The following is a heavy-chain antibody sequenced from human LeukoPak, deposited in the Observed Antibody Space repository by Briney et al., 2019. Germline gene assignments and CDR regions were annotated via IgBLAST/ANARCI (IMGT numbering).Heavy chain of an antibody. D-gene: IGHD6-13*01. CDR2: IKEDESEK. CDR1: GFTFSSYW. Sequence: GASLRLSCAASGFTFSSYWMSWVRQAPEKGLEWVANIKEDESEKYYVDSVKGRFTISRDNAKNSLYLQMYSLRAEDTAVSYCAREAHSSSWYFYYAMDVWGQGTTVTVSS. CDR3: AREAHSSSWYFYYAMDV. V-gene: IGHV3-7*01. J-gene: IGHJ6*02.